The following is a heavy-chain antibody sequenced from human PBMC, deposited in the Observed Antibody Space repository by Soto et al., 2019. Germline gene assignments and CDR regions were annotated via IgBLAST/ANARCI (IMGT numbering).Heavy chain of an antibody. CDR1: GFTFSSYG. Sequence: VQLLESGGGLVQPGGSLRLSCAASGFTFSSYGMHWVRQAPGKGLEWVAVISYDGSNKYYADSVKGRFTISRDNSKNTLYLQMNSLRAEDTAVYYCAKDLDTAMVNYYYYGMDVWGQGTTVTVSS. CDR3: AKDLDTAMVNYYYYGMDV. V-gene: IGHV3-30*18. D-gene: IGHD5-18*01. J-gene: IGHJ6*02. CDR2: ISYDGSNK.